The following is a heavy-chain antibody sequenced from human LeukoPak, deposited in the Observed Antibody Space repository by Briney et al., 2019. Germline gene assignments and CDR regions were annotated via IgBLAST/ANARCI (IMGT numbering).Heavy chain of an antibody. CDR2: IYYSGST. J-gene: IGHJ4*02. CDR1: GGSISSYY. D-gene: IGHD5-18*01. CDR3: ARGNSGYSSLYYFDY. Sequence: PSETLSLTCTVSGGSISSYYWSWIRQPPGKGLEWIGYIYYSGSTNYNPSLKSRVTISVDTYKNQFSLKLSSVTAADTAVYYCARGNSGYSSLYYFDYWGQGTLVTVSS. V-gene: IGHV4-59*01.